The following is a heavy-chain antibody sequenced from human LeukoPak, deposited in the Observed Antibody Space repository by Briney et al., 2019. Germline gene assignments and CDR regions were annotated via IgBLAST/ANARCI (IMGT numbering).Heavy chain of an antibody. J-gene: IGHJ4*02. D-gene: IGHD6-13*01. Sequence: SETLSLTCTVSGGSISSGSYYWSWIRQPAGKGLEWIGRMYTSGSTNYNPSLKSRVTISVDTSKNQFSLKLSSVTAADTAVYYCAREYSSSWYYYFDYWGQGTLVTVSS. CDR1: GGSISSGSYY. CDR3: AREYSSSWYYYFDY. CDR2: MYTSGST. V-gene: IGHV4-61*02.